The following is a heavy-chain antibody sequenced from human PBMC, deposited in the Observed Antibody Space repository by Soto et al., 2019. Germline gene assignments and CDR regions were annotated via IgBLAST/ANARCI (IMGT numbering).Heavy chain of an antibody. D-gene: IGHD3-16*01. CDR1: GASISSVVYS. Sequence: QLQLQESGSGLVKPSQTLSLTCAVSGASISSVVYSGSWIRQHPGRALEWIGYFYLSGSTYYNPSLKSRVTISVDRSKNQFSLKLSSVTAADTAVYYCARGRGNPTPWFDPWGQGTLVTVSS. CDR2: FYLSGST. J-gene: IGHJ5*02. CDR3: ARGRGNPTPWFDP. V-gene: IGHV4-30-2*01.